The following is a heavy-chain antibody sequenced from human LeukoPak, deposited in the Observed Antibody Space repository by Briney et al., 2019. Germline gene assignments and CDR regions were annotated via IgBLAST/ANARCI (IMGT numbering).Heavy chain of an antibody. CDR3: ARDRFLGYSYAFDI. CDR2: INPNSGGT. V-gene: IGHV1-2*02. J-gene: IGHJ3*02. D-gene: IGHD3-3*01. Sequence: ASVKVSCKASGYTFTGYYMHWVRQAPGQGLEWMGWINPNSGGTNYAQKFQGRVTMTRDTSISTAYMELSRLRSDDTAVYYCARDRFLGYSYAFDIWGQGTMVTVSS. CDR1: GYTFTGYY.